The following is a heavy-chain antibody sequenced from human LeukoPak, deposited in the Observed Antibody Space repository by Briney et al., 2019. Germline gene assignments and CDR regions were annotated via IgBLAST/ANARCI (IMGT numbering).Heavy chain of an antibody. Sequence: GASVKVTSTASGYTFTSYYIQWVRQAPGQGLEWMGIINPSSGSISYAQKFQGRVTMTRDTSTSRVYMELSSLRSEDTAVYYCARVRGEKRSEFDYWGQGTQVTVSS. J-gene: IGHJ4*02. V-gene: IGHV1-46*01. D-gene: IGHD3-10*01. CDR1: GYTFTSYY. CDR3: ARVRGEKRSEFDY. CDR2: INPSSGSI.